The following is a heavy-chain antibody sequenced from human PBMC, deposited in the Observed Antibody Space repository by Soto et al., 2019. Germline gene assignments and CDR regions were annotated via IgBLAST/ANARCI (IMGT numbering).Heavy chain of an antibody. D-gene: IGHD1-26*01. CDR1: GGSISSSSYY. V-gene: IGHV4-39*01. Sequence: SETLSLTCTVSGGSISSSSYYWGWIRQPPGKGLEWIGSIYYSGSTYYNPSLKSRVTISVDTSKNQFSLKLSSVTAADTAVYYFARHWYSGSYFSDYWGQGTLVTVSS. J-gene: IGHJ4*02. CDR3: ARHWYSGSYFSDY. CDR2: IYYSGST.